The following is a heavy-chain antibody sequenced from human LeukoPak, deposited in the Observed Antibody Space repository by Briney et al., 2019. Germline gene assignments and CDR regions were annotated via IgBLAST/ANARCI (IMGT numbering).Heavy chain of an antibody. Sequence: PGGSLRLSCAASGFTFNSYAMSWVRQAPGKGLEWVSAISGSGGTTYYADSVKGRFTISRGNSKNTLYLQMNSLRAEDTAVYYCAKGGTKFDYWGQGTLVTVSS. CDR2: ISGSGGTT. CDR1: GFTFNSYA. CDR3: AKGGTKFDY. J-gene: IGHJ4*02. D-gene: IGHD2-15*01. V-gene: IGHV3-23*01.